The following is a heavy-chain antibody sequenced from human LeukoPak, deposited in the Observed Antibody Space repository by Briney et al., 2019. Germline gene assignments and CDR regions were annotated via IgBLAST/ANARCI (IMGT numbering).Heavy chain of an antibody. CDR3: ARDGVVWGSYRTLTYYFDY. Sequence: SETLSLTCTVSGGSISSSSYYWGWIRQPPGKGLEWIGYIYYSGSTNYNPSLKSRVTISVDTSKNQFSLKLSSVTAADTAVYYCARDGVVWGSYRTLTYYFDYWGQGTLVTVSS. CDR2: IYYSGST. D-gene: IGHD3-16*02. CDR1: GGSISSSSYY. V-gene: IGHV4-61*05. J-gene: IGHJ4*02.